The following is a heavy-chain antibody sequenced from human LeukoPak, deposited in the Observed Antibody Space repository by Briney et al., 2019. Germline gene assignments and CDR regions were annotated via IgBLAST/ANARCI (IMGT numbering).Heavy chain of an antibody. V-gene: IGHV4-31*03. CDR2: IYYSGST. Sequence: SETLSLTCTVSGGSISSGGYYWSWIRQHPGKGLEWNGYIYYSGSTYYNPSLKSRVTISVDTSKNQFSLKLSSVTAADTAVYYCAGMAQLDAFDIWGQGTMVTVSS. D-gene: IGHD6-13*01. J-gene: IGHJ3*02. CDR3: AGMAQLDAFDI. CDR1: GGSISSGGYY.